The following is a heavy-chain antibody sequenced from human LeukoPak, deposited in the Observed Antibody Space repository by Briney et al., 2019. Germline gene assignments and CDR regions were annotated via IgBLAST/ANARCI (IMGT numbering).Heavy chain of an antibody. CDR1: GGTFSSYA. CDR2: IIPIFGTA. CDR3: ASPLSDYGDYEGVFDY. D-gene: IGHD4-17*01. V-gene: IGHV1-69*05. J-gene: IGHJ4*02. Sequence: SVKVSCKASGGTFSSYAISWVRQAPGQVLELMVGIIPIFGTANCAQKFHGRVTITMDESTSTAYMALSSLRSEGTALYYCASPLSDYGDYEGVFDYWGQGALVTVSS.